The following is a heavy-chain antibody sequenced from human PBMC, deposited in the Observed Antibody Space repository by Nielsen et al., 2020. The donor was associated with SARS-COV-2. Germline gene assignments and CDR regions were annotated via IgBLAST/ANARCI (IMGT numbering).Heavy chain of an antibody. CDR3: ATTLRHADAFDI. J-gene: IGHJ3*02. CDR1: GYTFRNYA. CDR2: INPRTGDI. Sequence: ASVTVSCKASGYTFRNYALHWVSQAPAHGLEWMGWINPRTGDIDYSQNVQDRLIITADTHASTAYLELRRLTYEDSAVYFCATTLRHADAFDIWGQGTLATVSS. V-gene: IGHV1-3*01. D-gene: IGHD2-15*01.